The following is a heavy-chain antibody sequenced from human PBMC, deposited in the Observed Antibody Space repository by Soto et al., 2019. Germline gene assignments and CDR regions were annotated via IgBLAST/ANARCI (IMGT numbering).Heavy chain of an antibody. CDR1: GGSFSGYY. Sequence: PPETLSLTCAVYGGSFSGYYWSWIRQPPGKGLEWIGEINHSGSTNYNPSLKSRVTISVDTSKNQFSLKLSSVTAADTAVYHCARGAIFGVVNKGYYYYYYGMDVWGQGTTVTVSS. CDR2: INHSGST. CDR3: ARGAIFGVVNKGYYYYYYGMDV. V-gene: IGHV4-34*01. D-gene: IGHD3-3*01. J-gene: IGHJ6*02.